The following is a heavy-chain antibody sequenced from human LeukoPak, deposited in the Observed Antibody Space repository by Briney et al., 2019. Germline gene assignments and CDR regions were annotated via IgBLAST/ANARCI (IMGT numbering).Heavy chain of an antibody. V-gene: IGHV2-70*11. CDR1: GFSLSTSGMC. J-gene: IGHJ4*02. CDR3: ARMGGWSSGCAGDY. Sequence: SGPTLVKPTQTLTLTCTFSGFSLSTSGMCVSWIRQPPGKALEWLARIDWDDDKYYSTFLKARLTISKDTSKNQVVLTMTNMDPVDTATYYCARMGGWSSGCAGDYWGQGTLVTVSS. D-gene: IGHD6-19*01. CDR2: IDWDDDK.